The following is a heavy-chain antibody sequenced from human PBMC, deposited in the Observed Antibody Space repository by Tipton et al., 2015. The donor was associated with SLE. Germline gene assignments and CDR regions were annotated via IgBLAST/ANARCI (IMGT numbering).Heavy chain of an antibody. CDR1: GYTFTSYG. J-gene: IGHJ6*02. Sequence: QLVQSGAEVKKPGASVKVSCKASGYTFTSYGISWVRQAPGQGFEWMGRIIPIFGTANYAQKFQGRVTITADESTSTAYMELSSLRSEDTAVYYCAKGEGTFYYYYYGMDVWGQGTTVTVSS. CDR2: IIPIFGTA. V-gene: IGHV1-69*18. D-gene: IGHD1-1*01. CDR3: AKGEGTFYYYYYGMDV.